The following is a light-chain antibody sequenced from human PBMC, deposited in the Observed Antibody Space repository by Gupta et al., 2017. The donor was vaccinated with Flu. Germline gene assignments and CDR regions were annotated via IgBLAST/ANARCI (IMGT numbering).Light chain of an antibody. CDR3: QQYDNLPLS. CDR1: QDITYY. Sequence: DIQLTQSPSSLSASVGDRVTITCQASQDITYYLNWYQQKPGRAPRLLIYDASTLETGVPSRFSGSGSGTEFTFTISSLQPEDNATYHCQQYDNLPLSFGQGTRLEIK. J-gene: IGKJ5*01. V-gene: IGKV1-33*01. CDR2: DAS.